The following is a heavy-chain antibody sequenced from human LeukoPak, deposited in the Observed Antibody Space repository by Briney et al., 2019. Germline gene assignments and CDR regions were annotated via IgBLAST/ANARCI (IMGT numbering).Heavy chain of an antibody. Sequence: PGGSLRLSCAASGFTVSSNYMSWVRQAPGKGLEWVSVIYSGGSTYYADSVKGRFTISRDNSKNTLYLKMNSLRAEDTAVYYCAKDQAVGLNYYYYGMDVWGQGTTVTVSS. J-gene: IGHJ6*02. CDR3: AKDQAVGLNYYYYGMDV. CDR1: GFTVSSNY. D-gene: IGHD1-26*01. V-gene: IGHV3-66*02. CDR2: IYSGGST.